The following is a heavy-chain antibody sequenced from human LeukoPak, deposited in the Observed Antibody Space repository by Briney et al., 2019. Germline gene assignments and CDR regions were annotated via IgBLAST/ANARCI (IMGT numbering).Heavy chain of an antibody. V-gene: IGHV1-69*13. D-gene: IGHD3-3*01. CDR3: ARESHYDLLLWYFDY. CDR1: GGTFSSYA. CDR2: IIPIFGTA. Sequence: ASVKVSCKASGGTFSSYAISWVRQAPGQGLEWMGGIIPIFGTANYAQKFQGRVTITADESTSTAYMELSSLRSEDTAVYYCARESHYDLLLWYFDYWGQGTLVTVSS. J-gene: IGHJ4*02.